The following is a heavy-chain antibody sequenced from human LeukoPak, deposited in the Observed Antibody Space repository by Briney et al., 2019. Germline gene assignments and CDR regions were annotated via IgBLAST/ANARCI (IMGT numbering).Heavy chain of an antibody. J-gene: IGHJ4*02. CDR1: RFTFSTYS. Sequence: GGSLRLSCAASRFTFSTYSMNWVRQAPGKGLEWVSAISGSGGSTYYADSVKGRFTISRDNSKNTLYLQMNSLRAEDTAVYYCAKDAGDSSGYYRPYYFDYWGQGTLVTVSS. CDR3: AKDAGDSSGYYRPYYFDY. D-gene: IGHD3-22*01. CDR2: ISGSGGST. V-gene: IGHV3-23*01.